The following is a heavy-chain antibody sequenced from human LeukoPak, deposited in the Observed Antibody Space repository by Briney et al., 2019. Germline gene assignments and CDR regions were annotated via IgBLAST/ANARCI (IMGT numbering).Heavy chain of an antibody. V-gene: IGHV4-34*01. J-gene: IGHJ4*02. D-gene: IGHD5-12*01. CDR2: INHSGST. Sequence: SETLSLTCAVYGGSFSGYYWSWIRQPPGKGLEWIGEINHSGSTNYNPSLKSRVTISVGTSKNQFSLKLSSVTAADTAVYYCATLRGYSGYATDYWGQGTLVTVSS. CDR1: GGSFSGYY. CDR3: ATLRGYSGYATDY.